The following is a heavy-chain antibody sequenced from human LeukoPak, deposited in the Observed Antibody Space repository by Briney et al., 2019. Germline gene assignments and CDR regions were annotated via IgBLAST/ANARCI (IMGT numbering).Heavy chain of an antibody. CDR2: IYYSGNT. V-gene: IGHV4-39*01. CDR1: GGSISSSSYY. CDR3: ARHYCSGGSCLLYYYYGMDV. J-gene: IGHJ6*02. Sequence: SETLSLTCTVSGGSISSSSYYWGWIRQPPGKGLEWIVSIYYSGNTYYDPSLKSRVTISVDTSKNQFSLKLSSVTAADTAVYYCARHYCSGGSCLLYYYYGMDVWGQGTTVTVSS. D-gene: IGHD2-15*01.